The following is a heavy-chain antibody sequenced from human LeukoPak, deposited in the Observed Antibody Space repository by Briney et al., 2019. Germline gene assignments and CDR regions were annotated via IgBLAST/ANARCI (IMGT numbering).Heavy chain of an antibody. CDR3: ARDAIIAAHTPYYFDY. CDR2: IIPIFGTA. D-gene: IGHD6-13*01. CDR1: GGTFSSYA. J-gene: IGHJ4*02. Sequence: SVKVSCKASGGTFSSYAISWVRQAPGQGLEWMGGIIPIFGTANYAQKFQGRVTITTDESTSTAYMELSSLRSEDTAVYYCARDAIIAAHTPYYFDYWGQGTLVTVSS. V-gene: IGHV1-69*05.